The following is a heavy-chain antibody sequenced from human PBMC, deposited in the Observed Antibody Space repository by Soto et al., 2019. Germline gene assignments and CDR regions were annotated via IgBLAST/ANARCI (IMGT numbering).Heavy chain of an antibody. Sequence: QVQLVQSGAEVKKPGASVKVSCKASGYTFTSYGISWMRQAPGQGLEWMGWISAYNGNTNYAQKLQGRVTMTTDTSTSTAYMQLRSLRSDDTAAYYCARDWETTVTTQADYWGQGTLVTVSS. V-gene: IGHV1-18*01. J-gene: IGHJ4*02. CDR3: ARDWETTVTTQADY. CDR1: GYTFTSYG. CDR2: ISAYNGNT. D-gene: IGHD4-17*01.